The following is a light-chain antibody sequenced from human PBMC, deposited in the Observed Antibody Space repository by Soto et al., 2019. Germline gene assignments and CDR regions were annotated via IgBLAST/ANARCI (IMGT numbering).Light chain of an antibody. CDR3: QQRSNWAGST. Sequence: EIVLTQSPATLSLSPGERATLSCRASQSVSSYLAWYQQKPGQAPRLLIYDASNRATGIPARFSGSGSGTDFTLTISSLEPEDFAVYYCQQRSNWAGSTFGQGTKLEIK. CDR2: DAS. CDR1: QSVSSY. V-gene: IGKV3-11*01. J-gene: IGKJ2*02.